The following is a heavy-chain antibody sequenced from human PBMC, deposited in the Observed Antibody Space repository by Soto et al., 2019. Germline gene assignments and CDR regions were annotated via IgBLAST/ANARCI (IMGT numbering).Heavy chain of an antibody. CDR1: GFTFSSYA. Sequence: EVQLLESGGGLVQPGGSLRLSCAASGFTFSSYAMSWVRQAPGKGLEWVSAISGSGGSTYYADSVKGRFTISRDNSKNALYLQMNRLRAEDTAVYYCERDYRYSSGWYYYYYGMDVWGQGTTVTVSS. J-gene: IGHJ6*02. V-gene: IGHV3-23*01. D-gene: IGHD6-19*01. CDR3: ERDYRYSSGWYYYYYGMDV. CDR2: ISGSGGST.